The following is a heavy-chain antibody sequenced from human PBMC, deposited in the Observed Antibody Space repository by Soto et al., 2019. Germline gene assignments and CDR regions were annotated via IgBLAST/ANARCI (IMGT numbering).Heavy chain of an antibody. Sequence: VQLVESGGGLVKPGGSLRLSCAASGFIFSSYAMSWVRQAPGKGLEWVSAISGSGGSTYYADSVKGRFTISRDNSKNTLYLQMNSLRAEDTAVYYCATLVTMVRGVIRSSGYYFDYWGQGTLVTVSS. CDR1: GFIFSSYA. J-gene: IGHJ4*02. V-gene: IGHV3-23*04. CDR3: ATLVTMVRGVIRSSGYYFDY. CDR2: ISGSGGST. D-gene: IGHD3-10*01.